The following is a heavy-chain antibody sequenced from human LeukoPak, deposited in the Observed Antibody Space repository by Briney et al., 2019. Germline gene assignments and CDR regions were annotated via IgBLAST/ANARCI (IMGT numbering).Heavy chain of an antibody. V-gene: IGHV3-66*01. CDR2: IYSGVDT. D-gene: IGHD5-24*01. J-gene: IGHJ4*02. CDR1: GVTVSNNF. CDR3: ARAPPAVAINTYG. Sequence: PGGSLRLSCAASGVTVSNNFMLWVRQAPGEGLEWGSLIYSGVDTHYSDSSKGRVTISIANSKNTLYLQMNNLRAEDTAVYYCARAPPAVAINTYGWGQGTMVTVSS.